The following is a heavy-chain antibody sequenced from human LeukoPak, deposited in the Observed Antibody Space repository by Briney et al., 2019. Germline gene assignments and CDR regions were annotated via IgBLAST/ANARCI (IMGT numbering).Heavy chain of an antibody. V-gene: IGHV4-39*01. CDR3: ARQIKHCSGGSCYGNWFDP. Sequence: SDTLSLTCTVSGGSISSSSYYRGWIRQPPGKGLECMGSIYHSGSTYYNPSPKSRVTISVDTSKTQFSLKLSSVTAADTAVYYCARQIKHCSGGSCYGNWFDPWGQGTLVTVSS. D-gene: IGHD2-15*01. CDR2: IYHSGST. J-gene: IGHJ5*02. CDR1: GGSISSSSYY.